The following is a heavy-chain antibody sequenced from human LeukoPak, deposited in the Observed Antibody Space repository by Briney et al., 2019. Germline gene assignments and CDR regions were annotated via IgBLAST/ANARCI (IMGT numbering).Heavy chain of an antibody. CDR1: GFTFTSSA. D-gene: IGHD5-18*01. J-gene: IGHJ4*02. V-gene: IGHV1-58*01. CDR3: AADPLYSYGLGY. CDR2: IVVGSGNT. Sequence: TSVKVSCKASGFTFTSSAVQWVRQARGQRLEWIGWIVVGSGNTNYAQKFQERVTITRDMSTSTAYMELSSLRSEDTAVYYCAADPLYSYGLGYWGREPWSPSPQ.